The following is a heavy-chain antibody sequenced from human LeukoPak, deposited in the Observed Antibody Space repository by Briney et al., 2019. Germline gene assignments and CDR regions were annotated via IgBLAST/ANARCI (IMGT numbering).Heavy chain of an antibody. CDR3: AGEAGGGYARAFDI. D-gene: IGHD5-12*01. J-gene: IGHJ3*02. CDR1: GVSISSCS. CDR2: IYTSGTT. Sequence: PSQTLSLTCIVSGVSISSCSWTWIRQPAGEGLEWIGRIYTSGTTNYEPSLKSRVTMSVDTSKNQFSLKLSSVTAADTAVYYCAGEAGGGYARAFDIWGQGTMVTVSS. V-gene: IGHV4-4*07.